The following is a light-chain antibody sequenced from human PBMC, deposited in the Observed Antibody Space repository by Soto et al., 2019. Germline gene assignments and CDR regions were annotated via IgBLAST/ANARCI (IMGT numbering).Light chain of an antibody. CDR1: QTVSSY. CDR2: ATS. J-gene: IGKJ5*01. V-gene: IGKV1-39*01. CDR3: EQSFTTPS. Sequence: DIQMNHSPSSLSASVGDRVNITFRASQTVSSYLNWYQQKPGTVPKLLIYATSNLQSGVPSRFSGRGFGTDFTLTISSLQPEDFATYSCEQSFTTPSFGQGTRLAIK.